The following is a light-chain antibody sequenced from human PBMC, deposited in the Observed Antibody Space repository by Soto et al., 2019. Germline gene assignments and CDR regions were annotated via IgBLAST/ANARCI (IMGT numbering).Light chain of an antibody. J-gene: IGLJ1*01. CDR2: DVS. CDR3: CSYTSSSRLSHV. V-gene: IGLV2-14*01. Sequence: QSVLTQPASVSGSPGQSITISCTGTSSDVGGYNYVSWYQQHPGKAPKLMIYDVSNRPSGVSNRCSGSKSGNTASLTISGLQAEDEADYYCCSYTSSSRLSHVFGPGAKVTGL. CDR1: SSDVGGYNY.